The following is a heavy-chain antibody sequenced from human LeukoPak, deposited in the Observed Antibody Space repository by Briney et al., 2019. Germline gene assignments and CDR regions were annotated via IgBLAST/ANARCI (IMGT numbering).Heavy chain of an antibody. Sequence: SETLSLTCTVSGGSISSYYWSWIRQPPGKGLEWIGYIYYSGSTNYNPSLKSRVTISVDTSKNQFSLKLSPVTAADTAVYYCARSYYDFWSGRPDYMDVWGKGTTVTVSS. CDR1: GGSISSYY. CDR3: ARSYYDFWSGRPDYMDV. D-gene: IGHD3-3*01. CDR2: IYYSGST. V-gene: IGHV4-59*01. J-gene: IGHJ6*03.